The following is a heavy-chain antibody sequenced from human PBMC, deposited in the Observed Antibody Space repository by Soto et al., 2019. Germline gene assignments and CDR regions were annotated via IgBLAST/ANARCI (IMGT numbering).Heavy chain of an antibody. CDR1: GFAFSTYW. Sequence: EVQLVESGGGLVQPGGSLRLSCAASGFAFSTYWMHWVRQAPGKGLLWVSRIKFDGSSPYYADSVKGRFTISRDDAKNTLYLQMNGLRVDDTAVYYCARVAKTIYGMDVWGQGTTVTVSS. CDR3: ARVAKTIYGMDV. CDR2: IKFDGSSP. J-gene: IGHJ6*02. V-gene: IGHV3-74*01.